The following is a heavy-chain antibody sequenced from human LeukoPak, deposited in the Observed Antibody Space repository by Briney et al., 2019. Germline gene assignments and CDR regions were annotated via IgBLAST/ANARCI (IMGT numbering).Heavy chain of an antibody. CDR3: ASLSTVTQGYFDS. D-gene: IGHD4-17*01. J-gene: IGHJ4*02. CDR2: IYYTGST. CDR1: GGSISSYY. V-gene: IGHV4-59*08. Sequence: PSETLSLTCTVSGGSISSYYWSWIRQPPGKGLEWIGYIYYTGSTNYNPSLKSRLTISVDASKNQFSLKLSSVTATDTAVYYCASLSTVTQGYFDSWGQGTLVTVSS.